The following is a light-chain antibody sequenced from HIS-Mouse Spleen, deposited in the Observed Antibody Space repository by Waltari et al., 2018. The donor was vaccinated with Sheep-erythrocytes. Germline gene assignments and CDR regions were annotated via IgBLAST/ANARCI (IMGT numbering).Light chain of an antibody. CDR2: DVS. CDR1: RSDVGGYNS. CDR3: CSYAGSYNHV. V-gene: IGLV2-11*01. J-gene: IGLJ1*01. Sequence: QSALTQPRPVSGSPGQSVTISCTGTRSDVGGYNSASWYQQHPGKAPKLMIYDVSKRPSGVPDRFSGSKSGNTASLTISGLQAEDEADYYCCSYAGSYNHVFATGTKVTVL.